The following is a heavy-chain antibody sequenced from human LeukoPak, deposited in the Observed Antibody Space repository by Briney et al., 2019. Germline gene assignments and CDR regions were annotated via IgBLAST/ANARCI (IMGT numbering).Heavy chain of an antibody. Sequence: PSQTLSLTCTVSGGSISSGSYYWSWIRQPAGKGLEWIGRIYTSGSTNYNPSLKSRVTISVDTSKNQFSLKLSSVTAADTAVYYGARATPRDAFAIWGQGTMVTVSS. V-gene: IGHV4-61*02. J-gene: IGHJ3*02. CDR3: ARATPRDAFAI. CDR2: IYTSGST. CDR1: GGSISSGSYY.